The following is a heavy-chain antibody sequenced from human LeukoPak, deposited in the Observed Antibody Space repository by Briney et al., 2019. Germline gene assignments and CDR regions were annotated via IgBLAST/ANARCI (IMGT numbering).Heavy chain of an antibody. J-gene: IGHJ3*01. Sequence: VESLKISCKVSGYSFTRYCIGWVRQMPGKGLEWMGIIYPGDSGPTYSPSFQGQVTISVDKSINTAYLQWSSLQASDTAMYYCGMSGDRVPLQDDVFDVWGQGTMVTVST. D-gene: IGHD1-26*01. CDR3: GMSGDRVPLQDDVFDV. CDR2: IYPGDSGP. V-gene: IGHV5-51*01. CDR1: GYSFTRYC.